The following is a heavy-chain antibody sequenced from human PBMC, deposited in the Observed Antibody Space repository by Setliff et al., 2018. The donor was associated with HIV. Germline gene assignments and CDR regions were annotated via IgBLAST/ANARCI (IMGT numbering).Heavy chain of an antibody. CDR3: ARDPDYGDFIALDI. CDR2: MSSYRTSMT. Sequence: GGSLRLSCAASGFRFDDYSMHWVRQAPGKGLEWISFMSSYRTSMTHYADSVKGRFTVSRDDAKNSLYLQMNNLRAEDTAVYFCARDPDYGDFIALDIWGQGTMVTVSS. D-gene: IGHD4-17*01. J-gene: IGHJ3*02. V-gene: IGHV3-48*01. CDR1: GFRFDDYS.